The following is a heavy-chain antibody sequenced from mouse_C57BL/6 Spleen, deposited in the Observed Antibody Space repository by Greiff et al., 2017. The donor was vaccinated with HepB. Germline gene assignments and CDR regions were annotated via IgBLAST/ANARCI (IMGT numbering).Heavy chain of an antibody. J-gene: IGHJ1*03. Sequence: VKLMESGAELARPGASVKLSCKASGYTFTSYGISWVKQRTGQGLEWIGEIYPRSGNTYYNEKFKGKATLTADKSSSTAYMELRSLTSEDSAVYFCARSGDGSSRNWYFDVWGTGTTVTVSS. D-gene: IGHD1-1*01. V-gene: IGHV1-81*01. CDR3: ARSGDGSSRNWYFDV. CDR1: GYTFTSYG. CDR2: IYPRSGNT.